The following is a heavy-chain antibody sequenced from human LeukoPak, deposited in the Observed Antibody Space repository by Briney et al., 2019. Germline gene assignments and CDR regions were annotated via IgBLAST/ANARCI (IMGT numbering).Heavy chain of an antibody. J-gene: IGHJ3*02. D-gene: IGHD3-22*01. CDR2: ISGSGGST. V-gene: IGHV3-23*01. CDR3: AKVLTMIVVVGAFDI. CDR1: GFTFTTYA. Sequence: GGSLRLSCAASGFTFTTYAMSWVRQAPGKGLEWVSAISGSGGSTYYADSVKGRFTISRDNSKNTLYLQMNSLRAEDTAVYYCAKVLTMIVVVGAFDIWGQGTMVTVSS.